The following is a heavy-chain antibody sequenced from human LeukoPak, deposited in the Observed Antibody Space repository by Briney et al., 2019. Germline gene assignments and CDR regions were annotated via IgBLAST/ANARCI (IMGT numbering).Heavy chain of an antibody. Sequence: GGSLRLSCAASGFTFSSYAMHWVRQAPGKGLEWVAVISYDGSNKYYADSVKGRFTISRDNSKNTLYLQMNSLRAEDTAVYYCAAEAGAFDLWGRGTLVTVSS. J-gene: IGHJ2*01. V-gene: IGHV3-30-3*01. CDR2: ISYDGSNK. D-gene: IGHD1-26*01. CDR3: AAEAGAFDL. CDR1: GFTFSSYA.